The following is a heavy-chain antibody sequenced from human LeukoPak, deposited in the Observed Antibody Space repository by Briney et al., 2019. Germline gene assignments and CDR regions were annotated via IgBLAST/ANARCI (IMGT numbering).Heavy chain of an antibody. J-gene: IGHJ4*02. D-gene: IGHD2-15*01. CDR1: GGSISSGSYY. CDR2: IYTSGST. V-gene: IGHV4-61*02. Sequence: SETLSLTCTVSGGSISSGSYYWSWIRQPAGKGLEWIGRIYTSGSTNYNPSLKSRVTISEDTSKNQFSLKLSSVTAADTAVYYCARGGQTPFDYWGQGTLVTVSS. CDR3: ARGGQTPFDY.